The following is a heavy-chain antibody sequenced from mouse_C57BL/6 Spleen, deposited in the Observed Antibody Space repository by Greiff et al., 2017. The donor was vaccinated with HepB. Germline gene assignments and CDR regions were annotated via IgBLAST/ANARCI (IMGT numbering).Heavy chain of an antibody. CDR1: GFTFSSYA. D-gene: IGHD1-1*01. CDR3: TRVPYYYGSSYYYYAMDY. J-gene: IGHJ4*01. Sequence: EVQGVESGEGLVKPGGSLKLSCAASGFTFSSYAMSWVRQTPEKRLEWVAYISSGGDYIYYADTVKGRFTISRDNARNTLYLQMSSLKSEDTAMYYCTRVPYYYGSSYYYYAMDYWGQGTSVTVSS. V-gene: IGHV5-9-1*02. CDR2: ISSGGDYI.